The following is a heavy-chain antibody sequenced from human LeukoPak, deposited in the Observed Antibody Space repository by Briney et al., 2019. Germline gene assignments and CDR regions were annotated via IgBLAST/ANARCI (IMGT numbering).Heavy chain of an antibody. CDR1: GFTFSSYA. V-gene: IGHV3-23*01. CDR3: ARYRVVVITNKNYYFDY. Sequence: GGSLRLSCAASGFTFSSYAMSWVRQAPGKGLEWVSAISGSGGSTYYADSVKGRFTISRDNSKNTLYLQMNSLRAEDMAVYYCARYRVVVITNKNYYFDYWGQGTLVTVSS. J-gene: IGHJ4*02. D-gene: IGHD3-22*01. CDR2: ISGSGGST.